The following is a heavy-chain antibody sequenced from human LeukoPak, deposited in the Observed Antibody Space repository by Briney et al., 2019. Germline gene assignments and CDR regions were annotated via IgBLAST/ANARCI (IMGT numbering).Heavy chain of an antibody. J-gene: IGHJ4*02. CDR1: GYTFTGYY. Sequence: ASVKVSCKASGYTFTGYYMHWVRQAPGQGLEWMGWINPNSGGTNYAQKFQGRVTMTRDTSINTAYMELSRLRSDDTAVYYCARGWLRSYYFDYWGQGTLVTVSS. V-gene: IGHV1-2*02. D-gene: IGHD5-12*01. CDR3: ARGWLRSYYFDY. CDR2: INPNSGGT.